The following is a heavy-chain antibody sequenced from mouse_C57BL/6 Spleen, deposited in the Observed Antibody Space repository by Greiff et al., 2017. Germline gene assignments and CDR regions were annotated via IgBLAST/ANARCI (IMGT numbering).Heavy chain of an antibody. CDR1: GYTFTSYW. Sequence: QVQLQQPGTELVKPGASVKLSCKASGYTFTSYWMHWVKQRPGQGLEWIGNINPSNGGTNYNEKFKSKDTLTVDKSSSTAYMQLSSLTSEDSAVYYCARWRLDYYGSSRYAMDYWGQGTSVTVSS. CDR2: INPSNGGT. CDR3: ARWRLDYYGSSRYAMDY. D-gene: IGHD1-1*01. V-gene: IGHV1-53*01. J-gene: IGHJ4*01.